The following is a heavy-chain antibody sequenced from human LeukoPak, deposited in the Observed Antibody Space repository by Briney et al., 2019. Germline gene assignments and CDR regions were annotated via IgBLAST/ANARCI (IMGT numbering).Heavy chain of an antibody. CDR2: INPSGGST. D-gene: IGHD3-10*01. V-gene: IGHV1-46*01. CDR3: ARDLNYYGSGRSLDY. Sequence: ASVKVSCKASGYTFTSYYMHWVRQAPGQGLEWMGIINPSGGSTSYAQKSQGRVTMTRDTSTSTVYMELSSLRSEDTAVYYCARDLNYYGSGRSLDYWGQGTLVTVSS. CDR1: GYTFTSYY. J-gene: IGHJ4*02.